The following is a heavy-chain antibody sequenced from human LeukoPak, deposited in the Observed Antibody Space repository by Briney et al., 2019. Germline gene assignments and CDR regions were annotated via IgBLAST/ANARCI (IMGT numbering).Heavy chain of an antibody. CDR1: GFTFNTYV. V-gene: IGHV3-74*01. CDR2: IDTDGKTT. Sequence: GGSLRLSCAASGFTFNTYVMHWVRQAPGKGLVWVARIDTDGKTTTYADSVKGRFTISRDNAKNMLYVQMNSLRAEDTAVYYCVRDKDGYNFWGQGTQVSVSS. J-gene: IGHJ4*02. CDR3: VRDKDGYNF. D-gene: IGHD5-24*01.